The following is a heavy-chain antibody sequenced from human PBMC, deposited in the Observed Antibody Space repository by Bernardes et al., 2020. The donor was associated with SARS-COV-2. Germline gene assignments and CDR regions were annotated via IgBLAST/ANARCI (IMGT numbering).Heavy chain of an antibody. Sequence: GGSLRLSCVASGFTFSSFGMHWVRQAPGKGPEWVAVIAFDGSRQYYADSVKGRFTISRDNSKNTLFLQMNSLTAEDTAAYYCAKTPPSTVTTEPYFFDSWGQGTLVTVSS. CDR2: IAFDGSRQ. J-gene: IGHJ4*02. D-gene: IGHD4-17*01. CDR3: AKTPPSTVTTEPYFFDS. CDR1: GFTFSSFG. V-gene: IGHV3-30*18.